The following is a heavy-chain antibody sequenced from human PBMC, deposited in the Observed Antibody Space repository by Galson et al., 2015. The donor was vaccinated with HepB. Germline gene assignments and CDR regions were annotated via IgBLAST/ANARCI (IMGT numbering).Heavy chain of an antibody. CDR2: INAGNGNT. CDR3: ARSRVGGSYYDASGYYGMDV. Sequence: SVKVSCKASGYTFTSYAMHWVRQAPGQRLEWMGWINAGNGNTKYSQKFQGRVTITRDTSASTAYMELSSLRSEDTAVYYCARSRVGGSYYDASGYYGMDVWGQGTTVTVSS. D-gene: IGHD1-26*01. J-gene: IGHJ6*02. CDR1: GYTFTSYA. V-gene: IGHV1-3*01.